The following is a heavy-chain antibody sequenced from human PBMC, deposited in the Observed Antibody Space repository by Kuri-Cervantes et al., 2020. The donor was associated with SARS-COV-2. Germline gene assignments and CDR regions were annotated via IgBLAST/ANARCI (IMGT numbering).Heavy chain of an antibody. CDR2: ISAYNGNT. J-gene: IGHJ4*02. D-gene: IGHD6-13*01. V-gene: IGHV1-18*01. Sequence: ASVKVSCKASGYTFTNYVISWVRQAPGQGLEWMGWISAYNGNTNYAQKFQGRVRITADESTSTAYMELSSLRSEDTAVYYCVRYPSTYRAAAGYFDYWGQGTLVTVSS. CDR1: GYTFTNYV. CDR3: VRYPSTYRAAAGYFDY.